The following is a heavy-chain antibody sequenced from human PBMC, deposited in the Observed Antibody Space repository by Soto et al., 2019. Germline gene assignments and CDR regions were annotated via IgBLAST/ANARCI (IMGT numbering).Heavy chain of an antibody. CDR3: ARVRYDRSGFDH. J-gene: IGHJ4*02. Sequence: QVQLQESGPGLVRPSGALSVTCAVSGDSISRSHWWSWARQSPGKGLEWIGEISHSGITNYNPSLKSRVTISGDKSKNQLSLKLTSVTAADTAVYYCARVRYDRSGFDHWGQGTLVSVSP. V-gene: IGHV4-4*02. CDR2: ISHSGIT. D-gene: IGHD3-22*01. CDR1: GDSISRSHW.